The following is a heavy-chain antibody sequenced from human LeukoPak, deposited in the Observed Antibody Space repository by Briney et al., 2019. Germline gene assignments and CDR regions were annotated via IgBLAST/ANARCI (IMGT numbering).Heavy chain of an antibody. D-gene: IGHD2-15*01. Sequence: GGSLRLSCTASGFTFDDYAMHWVRQGPGKGLEWVSFISGDGGSTYYADSVKGRFTISRDKSKDSLYLQMNSLRTEDTALYYCAKEYCSGGSCYGMDVWGQGTTVTVSS. J-gene: IGHJ6*02. CDR1: GFTFDDYA. CDR3: AKEYCSGGSCYGMDV. V-gene: IGHV3-43*02. CDR2: ISGDGGST.